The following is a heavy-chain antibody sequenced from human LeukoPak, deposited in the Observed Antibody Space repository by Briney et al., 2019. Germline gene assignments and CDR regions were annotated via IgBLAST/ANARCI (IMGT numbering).Heavy chain of an antibody. CDR3: ARGGGWPGFVDY. J-gene: IGHJ4*02. CDR2: IYYSGST. D-gene: IGHD3-10*01. CDR1: DGSISSNSYY. Sequence: SETLSLTCTVSDGSISSNSYYWGWIRQPPGKGLEWIGSIYYSGSTYYNPSLKSRVTISVDTSKNQFSLRLTSVTAADTAVYYCARGGGWPGFVDYWGQGTLVTVSS. V-gene: IGHV4-39*07.